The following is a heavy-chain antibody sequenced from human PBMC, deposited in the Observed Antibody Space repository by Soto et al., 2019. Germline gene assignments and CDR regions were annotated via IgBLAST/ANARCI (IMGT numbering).Heavy chain of an antibody. CDR3: ARFEHNSYYYGSGSYYKPYYGMDD. CDR1: GFTFSDYY. Sequence: GGSLGLSCAASGFTFSDYYMSWIRQAPGKGLEWVSYISSSSSYTNYADSVKGRFTISRDNAKNSLYLQMNSLRAEDTAVYYCARFEHNSYYYGSGSYYKPYYGMDDWGQGTTVTVSS. CDR2: ISSSSSYT. J-gene: IGHJ6*02. D-gene: IGHD3-10*01. V-gene: IGHV3-11*03.